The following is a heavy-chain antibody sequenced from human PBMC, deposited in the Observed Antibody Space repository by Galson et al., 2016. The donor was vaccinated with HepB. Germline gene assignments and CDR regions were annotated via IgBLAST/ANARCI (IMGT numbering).Heavy chain of an antibody. D-gene: IGHD4-17*01. J-gene: IGHJ4*02. CDR2: ISGNGTRT. CDR1: GFTFSASA. CDR3: SDGLNY. V-gene: IGHV3-23*01. Sequence: SLRLSCAASGFTFSASAMSWVRQAPGKGLEWVSAISGNGTRTYYADFGKGRFTISRDNSKNTVCPHMTTLGAEDTGTYFCSDGLNYWGQGTQVSVSS.